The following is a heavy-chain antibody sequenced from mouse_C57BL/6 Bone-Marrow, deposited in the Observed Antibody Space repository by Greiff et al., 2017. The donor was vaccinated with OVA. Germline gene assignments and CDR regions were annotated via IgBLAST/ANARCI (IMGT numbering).Heavy chain of an antibody. J-gene: IGHJ3*01. V-gene: IGHV1-81*01. CDR1: GYTFTSYG. CDR2: IYPRSGNT. CDR3: ATAKAY. D-gene: IGHD1-3*01. Sequence: VQLVESGAELARPGASVKLSCKASGYTFTSYGISWVKQRTGQGLEWIGEIYPRSGNTYYNEKFKGKATLTADKSSSTAYMELRILTSEDSAAYFCATAKAYWGQGTLVTVSA.